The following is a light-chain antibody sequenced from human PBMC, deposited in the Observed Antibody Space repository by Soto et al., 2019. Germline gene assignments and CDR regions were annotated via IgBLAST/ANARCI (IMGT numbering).Light chain of an antibody. J-gene: IGKJ1*01. CDR3: QQYINYFRT. CDR1: QSIGVW. CDR2: KTS. Sequence: DIQINQSPSRVCASVVYTFTITCRTRQSIGVWLAWYQQKPGTAPKLLIYKTSTLDSGVPLRFSGNGSGTEFTLTISSLQPDDFATYYCQQYINYFRTFGQGSKVDIK. V-gene: IGKV1-5*03.